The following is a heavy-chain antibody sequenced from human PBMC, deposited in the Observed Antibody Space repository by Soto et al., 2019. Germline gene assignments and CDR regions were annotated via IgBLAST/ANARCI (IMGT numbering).Heavy chain of an antibody. D-gene: IGHD6-25*01. J-gene: IGHJ4*02. CDR1: GGSFSGYY. Sequence: SETLSLTCAVYGGSFSGYYWSWIRQPPGKGLEWIGEINHSGSTNYNPSLKSRVTISVDTSKNQFSLKLSSVTAADTAVYYCARTSWRLSFPWPFDYWGQGTLVTVSS. CDR2: INHSGST. CDR3: ARTSWRLSFPWPFDY. V-gene: IGHV4-34*01.